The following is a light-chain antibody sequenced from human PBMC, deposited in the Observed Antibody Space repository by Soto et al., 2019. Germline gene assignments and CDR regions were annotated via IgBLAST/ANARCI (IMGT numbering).Light chain of an antibody. V-gene: IGLV2-11*01. CDR2: DVT. CDR1: SSDVGGYNC. J-gene: IGLJ1*01. Sequence: QSALAQPRSVSGSPAQSVTISCTGTSSDVGGYNCVSWYQQHPGKAPQLIIYDVTQRPSGVPDRFSGSKSGNTASLSISGLQAEDEADYYCCSHSASYTFVFGTGTKVTVL. CDR3: CSHSASYTFV.